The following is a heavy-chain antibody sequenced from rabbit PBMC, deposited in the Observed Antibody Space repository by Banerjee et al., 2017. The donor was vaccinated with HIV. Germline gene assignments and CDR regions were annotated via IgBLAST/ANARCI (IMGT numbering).Heavy chain of an antibody. J-gene: IGHJ4*01. Sequence: QQQLEESGGGLVKPEGSLTLSCIASGFSFSSSYYICWVRQTPGKGLEWIGCTDIDINHTYSASWEKGRFTITKTSSTAVTLQMTSLTAADTATYFCARDLAGVIGWNFNLWGQGTLVTVS. CDR1: GFSFSSSYY. D-gene: IGHD4-1*01. CDR2: TDIDINHT. CDR3: ARDLAGVIGWNFNL. V-gene: IGHV1S45*01.